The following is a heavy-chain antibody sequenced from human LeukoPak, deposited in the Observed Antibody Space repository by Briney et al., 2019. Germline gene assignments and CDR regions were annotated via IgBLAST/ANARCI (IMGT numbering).Heavy chain of an antibody. J-gene: IGHJ4*02. V-gene: IGHV3-7*01. Sequence: GGSLRLSCAASGFRFGSFWMTWIRQAPGKGLEWVGHINEDGGQTNYIDSVRGGFTISRDKTKDSLYLQMNSLRAEDTAVYFCVRDVGWFHFDSWGQGILVTVSS. CDR3: VRDVGWFHFDS. CDR2: INEDGGQT. D-gene: IGHD2-15*01. CDR1: GFRFGSFW.